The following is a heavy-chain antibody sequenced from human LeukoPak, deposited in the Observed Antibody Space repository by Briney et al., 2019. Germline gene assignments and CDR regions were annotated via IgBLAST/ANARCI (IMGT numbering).Heavy chain of an antibody. CDR3: AKELYSGSNYFDY. V-gene: IGHV3-30*02. J-gene: IGHJ4*02. Sequence: PGGSLRLSCAASGFTFSSYGMHWVRHAPGKGLEWVAFIRYDGSTKYYADSVKGRFTISRDNSKNTLYLQMNSLRAEDTAVYYCAKELYSGSNYFDYWGQGTLVTVSS. CDR2: IRYDGSTK. D-gene: IGHD1-26*01. CDR1: GFTFSSYG.